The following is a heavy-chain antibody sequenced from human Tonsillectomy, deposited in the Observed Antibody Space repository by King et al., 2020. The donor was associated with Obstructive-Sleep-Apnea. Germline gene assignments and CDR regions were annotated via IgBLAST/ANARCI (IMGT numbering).Heavy chain of an antibody. D-gene: IGHD4-17*01. CDR2: IYYSGST. J-gene: IGHJ4*02. CDR3: ARGEHDYGDPSSPFPFDY. Sequence: VQLQESGPGLVKPSETLSLTCTVSGGSISSYYWSWIRQPPGKGLEWIGYIYYSGSTNYNPSLKSRVTISVDTSKNQFSLKLSSVTAADTAVYYCARGEHDYGDPSSPFPFDYWGQGTLVTVSS. CDR1: GGSISSYY. V-gene: IGHV4-59*01.